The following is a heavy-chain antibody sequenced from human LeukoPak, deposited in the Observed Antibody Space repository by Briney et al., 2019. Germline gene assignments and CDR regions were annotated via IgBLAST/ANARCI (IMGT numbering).Heavy chain of an antibody. Sequence: GASVKVSCKASGYTFTSYYMHWVRQATGQGLEWMGWMNPKTGNTGSAQKFQGRVTITGNTSISTAYMELSSLRSEDTAVYYCVRIYYSNAFDIWGQGTMVTVSS. CDR1: GYTFTSYY. CDR3: VRIYYSNAFDI. CDR2: MNPKTGNT. J-gene: IGHJ3*02. D-gene: IGHD4-11*01. V-gene: IGHV1-8*03.